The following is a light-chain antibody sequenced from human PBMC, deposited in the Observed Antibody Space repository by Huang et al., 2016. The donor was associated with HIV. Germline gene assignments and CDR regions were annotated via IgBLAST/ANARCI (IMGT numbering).Light chain of an antibody. CDR2: LAS. CDR1: QSLLHSNGYSY. Sequence: DVLMTQSPLSLPVTPGEPASISCRSSQSLLHSNGYSYLDWYLQKPGQSPQLLMSLASNRASGVPDRFGGSGSGTDFTLKISRVEAEDVGVYYCMQSLQTPWTFGQGTKVEIK. J-gene: IGKJ1*01. V-gene: IGKV2-28*01. CDR3: MQSLQTPWT.